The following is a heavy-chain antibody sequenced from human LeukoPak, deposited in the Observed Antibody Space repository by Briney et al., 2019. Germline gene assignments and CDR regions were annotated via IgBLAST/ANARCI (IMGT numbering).Heavy chain of an antibody. D-gene: IGHD6-6*01. Sequence: ASETLSLTCTVSGGSISSSSYYWGWIRQPPGKGLEWIGYIYYSGSTYFNPSLKSRVTISVDTSKNQFSLKLSSVTAADTAVYYCARVEYSSSSGVDYWGQGTLVTVSS. CDR1: GGSISSSSYY. CDR3: ARVEYSSSSGVDY. V-gene: IGHV4-30-4*08. J-gene: IGHJ4*02. CDR2: IYYSGST.